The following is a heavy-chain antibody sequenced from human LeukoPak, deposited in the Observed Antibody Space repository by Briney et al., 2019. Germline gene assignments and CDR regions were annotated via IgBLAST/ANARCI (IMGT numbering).Heavy chain of an antibody. Sequence: GGSLRLSCAASGFTFSSYGMHWVRQAPGKGLEWVAVLWYDGSNKYYADSVKGRFTISRDNSKNTLYLQVNSLRAEDTAVYYCARGAAAGLSFGYMDVWGKGTTVTVSS. CDR2: LWYDGSNK. V-gene: IGHV3-33*01. CDR1: GFTFSSYG. D-gene: IGHD6-13*01. CDR3: ARGAAAGLSFGYMDV. J-gene: IGHJ6*03.